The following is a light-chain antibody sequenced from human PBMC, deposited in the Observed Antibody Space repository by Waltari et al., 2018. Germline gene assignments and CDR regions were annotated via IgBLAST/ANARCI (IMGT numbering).Light chain of an antibody. Sequence: QSALTQPRSVSGSPGQSVTISCPGPSSDVGGYNYVPWYPQPPGKAPQLILYYVSNRASDNSNRFSGYKSGNTASLTISRLQADDEADYFCSYYPDTHTPVVFGGGTKLTV. CDR1: SSDVGGYNY. CDR2: YVS. V-gene: IGLV2-11*01. CDR3: SYYPDTHTPVV. J-gene: IGLJ2*01.